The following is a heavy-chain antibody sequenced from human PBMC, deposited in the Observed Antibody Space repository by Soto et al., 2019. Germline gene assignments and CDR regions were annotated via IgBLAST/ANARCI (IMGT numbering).Heavy chain of an antibody. V-gene: IGHV3-30*03. CDR1: GFTFSSYG. CDR2: ISYDGSNK. D-gene: IGHD2-21*01. J-gene: IGHJ4*02. CDR3: ATLFGCLVAKIDY. Sequence: QVQLVESGGGVVQPGRSLRLSCAASGFTFSSYGMPWVRQAPGKGLEWVAVISYDGSNKYYADSVKGRFTISRDNSKNTLYLQMNSLIAEDTAVYYCATLFGCLVAKIDYWGQGTLVTVSS.